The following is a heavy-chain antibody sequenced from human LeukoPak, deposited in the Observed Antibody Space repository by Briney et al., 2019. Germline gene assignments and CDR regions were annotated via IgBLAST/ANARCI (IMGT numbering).Heavy chain of an antibody. CDR3: AREGPRGGI. D-gene: IGHD3-16*01. CDR1: GFPFSNYG. CDR2: IYSGGST. J-gene: IGHJ3*02. Sequence: GGSLRLSCVASGFPFSNYGMHWVRQAPGKGLEWVSVIYSGGSTYYADSVKGRFTISRDNSKNTLYLQMNSLRAEDTAVYYCAREGPRGGIWGQGTMVTVSS. V-gene: IGHV3-53*01.